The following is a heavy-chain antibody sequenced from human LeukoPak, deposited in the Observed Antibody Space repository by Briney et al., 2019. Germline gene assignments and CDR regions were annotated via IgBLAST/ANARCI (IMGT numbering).Heavy chain of an antibody. D-gene: IGHD3-22*01. Sequence: SETLSLTCAVSGYSISSGYYWGWIRQPPGKGLEWIGSIYHSGSTYYNPSLKSRVTISVDTFKNQFSLKLSSVTAADTAVYYCASLHYDSSGYYSAGAFDIWGQGTMVTVSS. CDR1: GYSISSGYY. CDR3: ASLHYDSSGYYSAGAFDI. J-gene: IGHJ3*02. CDR2: IYHSGST. V-gene: IGHV4-38-2*01.